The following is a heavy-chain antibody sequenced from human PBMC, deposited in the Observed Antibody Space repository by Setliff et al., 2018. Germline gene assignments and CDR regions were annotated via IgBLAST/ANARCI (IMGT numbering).Heavy chain of an antibody. J-gene: IGHJ6*03. CDR1: GGSMTSYY. V-gene: IGHV4-4*07. CDR3: ARTSRDGATYMDV. Sequence: PSETLSLTCTVSGGSMTSYYWSRIRQPAGKGLEWIGRICSSENTIGRICRGSNTHYNPSLQSRVTMSLDTSTNQFSLRLSSVTAADTAVYYCARTSRDGATYMDVWGKGTTVTVSS. D-gene: IGHD3-10*01. CDR2: ICRGSNT.